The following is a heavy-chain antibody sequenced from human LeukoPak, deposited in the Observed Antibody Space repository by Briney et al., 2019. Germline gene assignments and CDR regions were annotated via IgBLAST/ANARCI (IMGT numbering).Heavy chain of an antibody. V-gene: IGHV1-46*01. D-gene: IGHD1-26*01. CDR3: ARDLGRAIDSRGGNWFDP. CDR2: INPTGGST. Sequence: ASVKVSCKASGYTFTSYCMHWVRQAPGQGLEWMGLINPTGGSTGYAQKFQGRVTMTRDMSTSTDYMELSSLRSEDTAVYYCARDLGRAIDSRGGNWFDPWGQGTLVTVSS. J-gene: IGHJ5*02. CDR1: GYTFTSYC.